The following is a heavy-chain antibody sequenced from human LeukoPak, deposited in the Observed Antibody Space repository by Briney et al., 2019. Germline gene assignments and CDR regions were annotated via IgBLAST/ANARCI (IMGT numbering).Heavy chain of an antibody. CDR2: IIPIFGTA. CDR1: GGTFSSYA. J-gene: IGHJ4*02. CDR3: ARVPSLYSGYDFVY. V-gene: IGHV1-69*01. Sequence: SVKVSCKASGGTFSSYAISWVRQAPGQGLEWMGGIIPIFGTANYAQKFQGRVTITADESASTAYMELSSLRSEDTAVYYCARVPSLYSGYDFVYWGQGTLVTVSS. D-gene: IGHD5-12*01.